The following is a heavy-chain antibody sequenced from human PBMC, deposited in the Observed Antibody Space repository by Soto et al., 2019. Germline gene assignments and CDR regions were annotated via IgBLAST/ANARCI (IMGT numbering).Heavy chain of an antibody. D-gene: IGHD6-19*01. V-gene: IGHV1-18*01. CDR2: ISAYNGNT. CDR1: GYTFTSYG. CDR3: ARDSVAGTYYYYGMDV. J-gene: IGHJ6*02. Sequence: QVQLVQSGAEVKKPGASVKVSGKASGYTFTSYGISWVRQAPGQGLEWMGWISAYNGNTNYAQKLQGRVTMTTDTSTSTAYMELRSLRSDDTAVYYCARDSVAGTYYYYGMDVWGQGTTVTVSS.